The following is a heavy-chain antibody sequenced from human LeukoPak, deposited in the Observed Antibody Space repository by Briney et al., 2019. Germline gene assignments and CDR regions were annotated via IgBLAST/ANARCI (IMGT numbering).Heavy chain of an antibody. Sequence: GGSLRLSCAASGFTFSSYWMHWVRRGPGKGLVWVSLINSDGSSTTYADSVKGRFTISRDNARDTLYLQMNSLRAEDTAVYYCARDRGHVPDYWGQGTLVTVSS. CDR1: GFTFSSYW. V-gene: IGHV3-74*01. J-gene: IGHJ4*02. CDR3: ARDRGHVPDY. D-gene: IGHD5-12*01. CDR2: INSDGSST.